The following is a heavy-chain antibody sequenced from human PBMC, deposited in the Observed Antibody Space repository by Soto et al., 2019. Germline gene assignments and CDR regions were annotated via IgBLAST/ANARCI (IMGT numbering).Heavy chain of an antibody. D-gene: IGHD5-18*01. Sequence: PGGSLRLYCAASGFTFSSYSMNWFRQAPGKGLEWVAVISYDGSNKYYADSVKGRFTISRDNSKNTLYLQMNSLRAEDTAVYYCARDGQYSYGTFDYWGQGTLVTVS. CDR3: ARDGQYSYGTFDY. CDR2: ISYDGSNK. J-gene: IGHJ4*02. CDR1: GFTFSSYS. V-gene: IGHV3-30*03.